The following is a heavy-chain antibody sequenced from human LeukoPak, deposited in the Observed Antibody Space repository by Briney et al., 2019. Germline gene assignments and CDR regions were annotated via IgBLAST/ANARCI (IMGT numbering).Heavy chain of an antibody. J-gene: IGHJ6*03. CDR2: ISSSSSYI. V-gene: IGHV3-21*01. Sequence: GGSLRLSCAASGFTFSSYSMNWVRQAPGKGLEWVSSISSSSSYIYYADSVRGRFTISRDNAKNSLYLQMNSLRAEDTAVYYCARDPYSGSYGNYYYYFMDVWGKGTTVTISS. CDR1: GFTFSSYS. D-gene: IGHD1-26*01. CDR3: ARDPYSGSYGNYYYYFMDV.